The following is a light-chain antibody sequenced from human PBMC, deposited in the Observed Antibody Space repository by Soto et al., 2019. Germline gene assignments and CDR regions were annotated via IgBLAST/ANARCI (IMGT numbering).Light chain of an antibody. Sequence: DIQMTQSPSSLSASVGDRVTITCRASQGISNYLAWYQQKPGKVPKLLIYAASTLQSGVPSPFSGSGSGTDFTPTISSMQPEYVATSYCQKYNSAPPFTFGPGTKVDIK. V-gene: IGKV1-27*01. CDR2: AAS. CDR3: QKYNSAPPFT. CDR1: QGISNY. J-gene: IGKJ3*01.